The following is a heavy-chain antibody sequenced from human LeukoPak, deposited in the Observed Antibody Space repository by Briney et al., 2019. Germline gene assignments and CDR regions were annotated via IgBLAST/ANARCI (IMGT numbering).Heavy chain of an antibody. CDR2: TRNRIDGDAQ. CDR3: AKVLAPAPYSSSWYLSRMNYYYYYGMDV. D-gene: IGHD6-13*01. CDR1: GFIFKNDW. V-gene: IGHV3-15*01. Sequence: PGGSVRLSCVAYGFIFKNDWMSWLRQTPGKGLEWLGLTRNRIDGDAQDYDGTVKGRFSISRDDSKSTLYLQMNSLKTEDTAVYYCAKVLAPAPYSSSWYLSRMNYYYYYGMDVWGQGTTVTVSS. J-gene: IGHJ6*02.